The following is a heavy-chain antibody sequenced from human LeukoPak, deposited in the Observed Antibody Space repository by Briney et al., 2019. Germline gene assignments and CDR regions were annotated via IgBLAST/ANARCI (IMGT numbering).Heavy chain of an antibody. CDR2: INPNGGGT. Sequence: ASVKVSCKASGYTFTDYYVPWVRQAPGQGLEWMGWINPNGGGTTYAQKSQGRVSMTRDTSITTVYMEVSSLRSDDTAVYYCARVGMGYYYDSSGYYGAFDIWGQGTMVTVSS. CDR1: GYTFTDYY. D-gene: IGHD3-22*01. J-gene: IGHJ3*02. V-gene: IGHV1-2*02. CDR3: ARVGMGYYYDSSGYYGAFDI.